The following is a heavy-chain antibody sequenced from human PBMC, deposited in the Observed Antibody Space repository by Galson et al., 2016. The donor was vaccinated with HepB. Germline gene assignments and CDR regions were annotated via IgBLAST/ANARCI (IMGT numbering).Heavy chain of an antibody. D-gene: IGHD4-17*01. CDR3: ASASSVYGYDDGMDV. Sequence: SLRLSCAASGFTFINYWMSWVRQAPGKGLEWVANIKQDGSEKSYVDSVKGRFTVSRDNAKNSLYLQMNSLRAEDTAVYYCASASSVYGYDDGMDVWGPGTTVTVSS. J-gene: IGHJ6*02. V-gene: IGHV3-7*01. CDR2: IKQDGSEK. CDR1: GFTFINYW.